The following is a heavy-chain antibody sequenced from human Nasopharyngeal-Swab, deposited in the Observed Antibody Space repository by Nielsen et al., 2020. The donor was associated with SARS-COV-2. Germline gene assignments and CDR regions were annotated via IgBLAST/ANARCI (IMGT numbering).Heavy chain of an antibody. CDR1: GFTFSTFG. D-gene: IGHD1-1*01. J-gene: IGHJ4*02. V-gene: IGHV3-33*01. Sequence: GESLRLSCAASGFTFSTFGMHWVRQAPGKGLEWVAVIWYDGSNKYYADSVKGRFTISRDNSKNTLYLQMNSLRAEDTAIYYCARDEAGTANSGFDYWGQGTLVTVSS. CDR2: IWYDGSNK. CDR3: ARDEAGTANSGFDY.